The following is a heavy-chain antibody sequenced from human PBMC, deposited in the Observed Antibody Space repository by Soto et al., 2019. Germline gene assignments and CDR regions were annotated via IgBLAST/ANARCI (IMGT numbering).Heavy chain of an antibody. CDR3: ARGTCGDYDF. D-gene: IGHD4-17*01. Sequence: GGSLRLSCAASGFTFSSYAMSWVRQAPGKGLEWVSALSAGGTSAYYTVSVEGRFTISRDNSKNILYLQMNSLKADDTAVYYCARGTCGDYDFWGQGTLVTVSS. CDR2: LSAGGTSA. J-gene: IGHJ4*02. CDR1: GFTFSSYA. V-gene: IGHV3-23*01.